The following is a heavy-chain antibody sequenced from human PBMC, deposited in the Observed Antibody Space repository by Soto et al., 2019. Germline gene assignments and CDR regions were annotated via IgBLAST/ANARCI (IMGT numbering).Heavy chain of an antibody. V-gene: IGHV1-69*02. CDR2: IIPILGIA. Sequence: QVQLVQSGAEVKKPGSSVKVSCKASGGTFSSYTISWVRQAPGQGLEWMGRIIPILGIANYAQKFQGRVTITAEKSASTAYMELSSLRSEDTAVYYCARDLGDGYYETAFDIWGRGTMVTVST. D-gene: IGHD4-17*01. J-gene: IGHJ3*02. CDR3: ARDLGDGYYETAFDI. CDR1: GGTFSSYT.